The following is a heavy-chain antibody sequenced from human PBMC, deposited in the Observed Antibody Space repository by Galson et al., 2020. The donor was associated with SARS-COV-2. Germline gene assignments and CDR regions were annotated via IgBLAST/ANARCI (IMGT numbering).Heavy chain of an antibody. V-gene: IGHV4-34*01. J-gene: IGHJ6*03. CDR2: INHSGST. Sequence: SETLSLTCAVYGGSFSDYYWSWIRQPPGKGLEWIGEINHSGSTNYNPSLKSRATISVDTSKSQFSLRLSSVTAADTAVYYCAREIHKRAGVRIIHYFYYFYMDVWGRGTTVTVSS. CDR3: AREIHKRAGVRIIHYFYYFYMDV. CDR1: GGSFSDYY. D-gene: IGHD3-3*01.